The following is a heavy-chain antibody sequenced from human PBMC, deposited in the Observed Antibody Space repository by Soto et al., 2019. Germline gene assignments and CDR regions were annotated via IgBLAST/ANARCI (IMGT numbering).Heavy chain of an antibody. D-gene: IGHD4-4*01. V-gene: IGHV4-38-2*02. CDR3: ARDDTSTTGIVDY. CDR2: IYDSGST. CDR1: GYSITSCSY. Sequence: AETLSLTCAVSGYSITSCSYWGWIRQPPGKGLGWIGNIYDSGSTFYNPSVKSRITISVDTSKNQFSLRMSCVTAADTAVYYCARDDTSTTGIVDYWGQGTLVTVSS. J-gene: IGHJ4*02.